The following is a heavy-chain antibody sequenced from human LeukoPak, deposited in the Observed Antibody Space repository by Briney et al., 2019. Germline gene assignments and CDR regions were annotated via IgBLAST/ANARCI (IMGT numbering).Heavy chain of an antibody. CDR1: GGTFSSYA. D-gene: IGHD3-22*01. Sequence: SVKVSCKASGGTFSSYAISWVRQAPGQGLEWMGGIIPIFGTANYAQKFQGRVTITADESTSTAYMELSSLRSEDTAVYYCASYDSSGYYSDYWGQGTLVTVSS. CDR2: IIPIFGTA. J-gene: IGHJ4*02. V-gene: IGHV1-69*13. CDR3: ASYDSSGYYSDY.